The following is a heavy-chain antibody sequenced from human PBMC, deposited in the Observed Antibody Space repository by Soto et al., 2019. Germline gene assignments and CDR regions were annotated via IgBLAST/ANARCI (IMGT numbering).Heavy chain of an antibody. Sequence: ESGGGGVQPGRSLRLSCTASGFSFSSYAMYWFRQPPGKGLEWVAVISHDGINKHYADSVKGRVTVSRDNSNHSLDLQLNSLRGEDTAMYYCARDMYSSDYFVKWFEPGGQGTLVTVSS. D-gene: IGHD6-19*01. CDR3: ARDMYSSDYFVKWFEP. CDR1: GFSFSSYA. J-gene: IGHJ5*02. V-gene: IGHV3-30-3*01. CDR2: ISHDGINK.